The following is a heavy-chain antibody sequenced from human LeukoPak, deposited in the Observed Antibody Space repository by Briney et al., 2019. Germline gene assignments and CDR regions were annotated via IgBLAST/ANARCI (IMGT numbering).Heavy chain of an antibody. CDR2: IYHSGGT. J-gene: IGHJ5*02. Sequence: SETLYLTCTVSGGSMSSYYWSWLRQPPGKGLEWIGYIYHSGGTKYNPPLESRVNISVDTSKKEFSLTLSSVTAADTAVYHCARAGYDFSSGSYTWFDPWGQGTLVTVSS. V-gene: IGHV4-59*01. D-gene: IGHD3-3*01. CDR3: ARAGYDFSSGSYTWFDP. CDR1: GGSMSSYY.